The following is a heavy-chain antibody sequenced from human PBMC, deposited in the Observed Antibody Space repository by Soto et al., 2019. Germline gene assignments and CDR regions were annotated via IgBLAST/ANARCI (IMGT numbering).Heavy chain of an antibody. D-gene: IGHD4-17*01. J-gene: IGHJ4*02. CDR2: IIPILGIA. Sequence: QVQLVQSGAEVKKPGSSVKVSCKASGGTFSSYTISWVRQAPGQGLEWMGRIIPILGIANYAQKFQGRVTITADKSTSTAYMELSSLRSEDTAVYYCARESTVTKGVGSYWGQGTLVTVPS. CDR1: GGTFSSYT. V-gene: IGHV1-69*02. CDR3: ARESTVTKGVGSY.